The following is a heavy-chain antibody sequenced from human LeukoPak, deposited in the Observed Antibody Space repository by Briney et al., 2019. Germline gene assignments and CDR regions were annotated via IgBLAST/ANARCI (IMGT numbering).Heavy chain of an antibody. V-gene: IGHV3-23*01. CDR2: ISGSGGST. CDR3: AKDGDSSGWSDIDY. J-gene: IGHJ4*02. Sequence: PGGSLTLSCAASGFTFSSYGISWVRQAPGKGLEWVSAISGSGGSTYYADSVKGRFTISRDNSKNTLYLQMSSLRAEDTAVYYCAKDGDSSGWSDIDYWGQGTLVTVSS. D-gene: IGHD6-19*01. CDR1: GFTFSSYG.